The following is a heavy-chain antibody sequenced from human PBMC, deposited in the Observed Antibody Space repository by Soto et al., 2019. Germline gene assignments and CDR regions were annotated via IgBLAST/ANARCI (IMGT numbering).Heavy chain of an antibody. V-gene: IGHV1-69*01. J-gene: IGHJ4*02. CDR1: GGTCSSYA. CDR2: IIPIFGTA. Sequence: SVKASCKASGGTCSSYAISWVRQAPGQGLEWMGGIIPIFGTANYAQKFQGRVTITADESTSTAYMELSSLRSEDTAVYYCARDPGGATGDVDYWGQGTLFTVSS. D-gene: IGHD1-26*01. CDR3: ARDPGGATGDVDY.